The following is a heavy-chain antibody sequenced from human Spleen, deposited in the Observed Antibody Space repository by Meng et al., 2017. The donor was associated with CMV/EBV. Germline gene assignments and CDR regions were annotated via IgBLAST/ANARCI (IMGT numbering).Heavy chain of an antibody. CDR2: IGTAGDT. J-gene: IGHJ6*02. CDR1: GFTFSSYD. D-gene: IGHD6-19*01. CDR3: ARSSSGWYWHYYYGMDV. V-gene: IGHV3-13*01. Sequence: GESLKISCAASGFTFSSYDMHWVRQATGKGLEWVSAIGTAGDTYYPGSVKGRFTISRENAKNSLYLQMNSLRAEDTAVYYCARSSSGWYWHYYYGMDVWGQGTTVTVSS.